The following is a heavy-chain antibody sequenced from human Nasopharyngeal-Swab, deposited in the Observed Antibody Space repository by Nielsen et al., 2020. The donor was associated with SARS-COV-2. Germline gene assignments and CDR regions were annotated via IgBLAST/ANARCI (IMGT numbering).Heavy chain of an antibody. CDR3: ARAIFGVVIIFNYYYMDV. CDR2: INHSGGT. V-gene: IGHV4-34*01. Sequence: WIRQPPGKGLEWIGEINHSGGTNYNPSLKSRVTIPVDTSKNQFSLKLSSVTAADTAVYYCARAIFGVVIIFNYYYMDVWGKGTTVTVSS. J-gene: IGHJ6*03. D-gene: IGHD3-3*01.